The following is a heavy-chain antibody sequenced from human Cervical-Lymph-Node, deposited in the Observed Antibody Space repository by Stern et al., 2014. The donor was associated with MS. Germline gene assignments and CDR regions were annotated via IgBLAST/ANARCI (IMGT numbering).Heavy chain of an antibody. D-gene: IGHD4-11*01. CDR1: GYNFTTYA. CDR2: INADNGNT. Sequence: VQLVQSGAGVKKPWASVKLSCKASGYNFTTYAMHWVRQAPGQELEWMGWINADNGNTKYSQTFQDRGTISRDTSASTSYMDLSSLAVEDTAIYYCASSVTVWGRGTLVTVSS. V-gene: IGHV1-3*01. CDR3: ASSVTV. J-gene: IGHJ4*02.